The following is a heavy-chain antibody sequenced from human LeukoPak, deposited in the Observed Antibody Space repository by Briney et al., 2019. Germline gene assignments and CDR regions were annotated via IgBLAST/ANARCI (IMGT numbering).Heavy chain of an antibody. CDR1: GFTFSGSA. Sequence: PGGSLRLSCAASGFTFSGSAMHWVRQASGKALGWVGRIRSKANSYATAYAASVKGRFTISRDDSKNTAYLQMNSLKTEDTAVYYCTRPMESSTTRDVWGKGTTVTISS. CDR3: TRPMESSTTRDV. J-gene: IGHJ6*04. CDR2: IRSKANSYAT. V-gene: IGHV3-73*01. D-gene: IGHD1-26*01.